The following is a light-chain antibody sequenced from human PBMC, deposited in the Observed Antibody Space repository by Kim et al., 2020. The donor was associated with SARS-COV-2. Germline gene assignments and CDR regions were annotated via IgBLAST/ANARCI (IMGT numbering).Light chain of an antibody. CDR3: LLSYGDTRKI. Sequence: GGTVTLTCGSNTGTLTSGHFPYWFQQKPGQAPRALIYNTDYRYSWTPARFSGSLLGGKAALTLSDAQAEDEADYYYLLSYGDTRKIFGGGTQLTVL. CDR1: TGTLTSGHF. V-gene: IGLV7-46*01. CDR2: NTD. J-gene: IGLJ2*01.